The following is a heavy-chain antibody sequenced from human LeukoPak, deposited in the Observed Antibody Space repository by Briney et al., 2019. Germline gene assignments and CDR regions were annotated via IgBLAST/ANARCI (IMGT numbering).Heavy chain of an antibody. V-gene: IGHV3-23*01. Sequence: GGSLRLSCAASGFTFSSYAMSWVRQAPGKGLEWASAISGSGGSTFYADSVKGRFTISRDNSKNTLYLRMNSLRAEDTAVYYCAKVEGGWTAAGPNFDYWGQGTLVTVSS. CDR1: GFTFSSYA. D-gene: IGHD6-13*01. CDR3: AKVEGGWTAAGPNFDY. CDR2: ISGSGGST. J-gene: IGHJ4*02.